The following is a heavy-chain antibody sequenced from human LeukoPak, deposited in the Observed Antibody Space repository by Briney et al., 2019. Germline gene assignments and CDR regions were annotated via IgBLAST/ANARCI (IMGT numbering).Heavy chain of an antibody. Sequence: AGGSLRLSCAVSGFTFSIYSMNWVRQAPGKGLEWVSYISSSSSTIYYADSVKGRFTISRDSAKNSLYLQMNSLRAEDTAVYYCARDLYGDYVFLDYWGQGTLVTVSS. CDR1: GFTFSIYS. D-gene: IGHD4-17*01. J-gene: IGHJ4*02. CDR3: ARDLYGDYVFLDY. V-gene: IGHV3-48*01. CDR2: ISSSSSTI.